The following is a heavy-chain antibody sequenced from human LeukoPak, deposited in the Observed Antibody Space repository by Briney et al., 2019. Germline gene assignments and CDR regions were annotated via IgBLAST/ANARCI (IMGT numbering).Heavy chain of an antibody. CDR3: AKDRSLVIRTFDY. D-gene: IGHD3-9*01. CDR2: ISWNSGSI. J-gene: IGHJ4*02. V-gene: IGHV3-9*01. Sequence: GGSLRLSCAASGFTFDDYAMHWVRQAPGKGLEWVSGISWNSGSIGYADSVKGRFTISRDNAKNSLYLQMNSLRAEDTASYYCAKDRSLVIRTFDYWGQGTLVTVSS. CDR1: GFTFDDYA.